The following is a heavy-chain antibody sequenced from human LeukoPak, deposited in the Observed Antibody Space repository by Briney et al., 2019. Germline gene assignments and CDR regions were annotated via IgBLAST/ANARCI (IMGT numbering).Heavy chain of an antibody. J-gene: IGHJ6*02. CDR2: ISSSGSTI. CDR3: AREGGMLYYYYYGMDV. Sequence: PGGSLRLSCAASGFTFSDYYMSWIRQAPGKGLEWVSYISSSGSTIYYADSVKGRFTISRDNSKNTLYLQMNSLRAEDTAVYYCAREGGMLYYYYYGMDVWGQGTTVTVSS. D-gene: IGHD3-16*01. CDR1: GFTFSDYY. V-gene: IGHV3-11*04.